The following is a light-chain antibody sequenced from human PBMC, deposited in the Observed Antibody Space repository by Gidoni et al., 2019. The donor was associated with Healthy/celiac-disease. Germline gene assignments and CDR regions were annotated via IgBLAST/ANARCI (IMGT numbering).Light chain of an antibody. CDR3: QQSYSTPH. CDR1: QSSSSY. Sequence: DIQMTQSPSSLSASVGDRVTITCRASQSSSSYLKWYQQKPGKAPKLLIYAASSLQSGVPSRCSGSGSGTDFTLTISRLQHEDFAYYYCQQSYSTPHFGQGTKVEIK. CDR2: AAS. J-gene: IGKJ2*01. V-gene: IGKV1-39*01.